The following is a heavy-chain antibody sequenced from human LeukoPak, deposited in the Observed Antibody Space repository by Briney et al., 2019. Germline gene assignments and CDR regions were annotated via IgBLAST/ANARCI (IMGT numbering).Heavy chain of an antibody. CDR1: GGPISSYY. CDR3: ASSVGIAAPLY. Sequence: PSETLSLTCTVSGGPISSYYWSWIRQPPGKALEWIGYIYYSGSTNYNPSLKSRLTISVDTSKNQFSLKLSSVTAADTAVYYCASSVGIAAPLYWGQGTLVTVSS. J-gene: IGHJ4*02. V-gene: IGHV4-59*01. CDR2: IYYSGST. D-gene: IGHD6-6*01.